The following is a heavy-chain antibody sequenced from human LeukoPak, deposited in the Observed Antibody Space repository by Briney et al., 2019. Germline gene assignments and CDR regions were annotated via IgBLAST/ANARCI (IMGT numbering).Heavy chain of an antibody. V-gene: IGHV4-39*01. D-gene: IGHD3-10*01. CDR1: GGSISGSSYY. J-gene: IGHJ3*02. Sequence: SETLSLTCTVSGGSISGSSYYWGWIRQPPGKGLEWIGSIYYSGSTYYNPSLKSRVTISVDTSKNQFSLKLSSVTAADTAVYYCARLTTYYYGSGSYLNAFDIWGQGTMVTVSS. CDR2: IYYSGST. CDR3: ARLTTYYYGSGSYLNAFDI.